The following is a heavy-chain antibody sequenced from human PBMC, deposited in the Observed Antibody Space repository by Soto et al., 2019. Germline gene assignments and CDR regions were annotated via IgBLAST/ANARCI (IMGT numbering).Heavy chain of an antibody. CDR3: ARDRFLVYSRNGMDV. CDR2: IYSGGST. J-gene: IGHJ6*02. Sequence: EMQLVETGGGLIQPGGSLRLSCAASGFTVSSNYMSWVRQAPGKGLEWVSVIYSGGSTYYADSVKGRFTISRDNSKNTLYLQMNSLRAEDTAVYYCARDRFLVYSRNGMDVLGQGTTVTVSS. CDR1: GFTVSSNY. V-gene: IGHV3-53*02. D-gene: IGHD2-15*01.